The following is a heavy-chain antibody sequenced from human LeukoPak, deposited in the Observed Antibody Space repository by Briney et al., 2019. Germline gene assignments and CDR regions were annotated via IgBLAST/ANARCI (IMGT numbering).Heavy chain of an antibody. Sequence: AGGSLRLSCAASGFTFSSYAMSWVRQAPGKGLEWVSGISGSGGSTYYADSVKGRFTISRDNSKNTLYLQMKSLRAEDTAIYYCAKDYIVVLVAVSGWFDSWGQGTLVTVSS. CDR2: ISGSGGST. D-gene: IGHD2-15*01. J-gene: IGHJ5*01. V-gene: IGHV3-23*01. CDR1: GFTFSSYA. CDR3: AKDYIVVLVAVSGWFDS.